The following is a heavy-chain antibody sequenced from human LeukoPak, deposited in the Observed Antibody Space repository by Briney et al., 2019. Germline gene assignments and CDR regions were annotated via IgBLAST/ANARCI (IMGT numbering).Heavy chain of an antibody. CDR3: ARLYNWNDEVGP. CDR1: GFTFSSYS. V-gene: IGHV3-21*01. J-gene: IGHJ5*02. Sequence: GGSLRLSCAASGFTFSSYSMNWVRQAPGKGLEWVSSISSSSSYIYYADSVKGRFTISRDNAKNSLYLQMNSLRAEDTAVYYCARLYNWNDEVGPWGQGTLVTVSS. CDR2: ISSSSSYI. D-gene: IGHD1-20*01.